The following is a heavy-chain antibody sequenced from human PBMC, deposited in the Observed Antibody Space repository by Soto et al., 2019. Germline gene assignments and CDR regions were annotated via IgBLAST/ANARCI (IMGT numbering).Heavy chain of an antibody. J-gene: IGHJ5*02. Sequence: SETLSLTCTVSGYSIRSGYHWAFIRQPPGKGLEWLGSVHYSGNTYYNPSLKSRLTISVDKSKNQFSLNLSSVTAADTAVYYCARQDRVVAEGRWFDPRGQGTLVTVSS. D-gene: IGHD2-15*01. CDR2: VHYSGNT. CDR1: GYSIRSGYH. CDR3: ARQDRVVAEGRWFDP. V-gene: IGHV4-38-2*02.